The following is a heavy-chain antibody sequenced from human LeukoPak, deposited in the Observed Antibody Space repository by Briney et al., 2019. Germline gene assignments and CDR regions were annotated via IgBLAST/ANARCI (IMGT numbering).Heavy chain of an antibody. Sequence: ASVKVSCKASGYTFTGYYMHWVRQAPGQGLEWMGWINPNSGGTNYAQKFQCRVTMTRDTSISTAYMELSRLRSDDTAVYYCATNMAYCGGDCYPYDAFDVWGQGTMVTVSS. V-gene: IGHV1-2*02. CDR3: ATNMAYCGGDCYPYDAFDV. D-gene: IGHD2-21*02. J-gene: IGHJ3*01. CDR1: GYTFTGYY. CDR2: INPNSGGT.